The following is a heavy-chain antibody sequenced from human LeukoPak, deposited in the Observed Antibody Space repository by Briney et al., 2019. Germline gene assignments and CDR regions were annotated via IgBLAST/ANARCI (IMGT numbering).Heavy chain of an antibody. CDR1: GYTFTGYY. CDR3: AGVRYGSGSYDY. D-gene: IGHD3-10*01. J-gene: IGHJ4*02. Sequence: ASVTVSCKASGYTFTGYYMHWVRQAPGQGLEWMGWINPNSGGTNYAQKFQGRVTMTRDTSISTAYMELSRLRTDDTAVYYCAGVRYGSGSYDYWGQGTLVTVSS. V-gene: IGHV1-2*02. CDR2: INPNSGGT.